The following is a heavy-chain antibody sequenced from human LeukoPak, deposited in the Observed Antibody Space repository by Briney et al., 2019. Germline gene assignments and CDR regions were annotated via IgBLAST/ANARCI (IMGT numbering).Heavy chain of an antibody. CDR3: ATDISGTATFDY. CDR2: FDPEDGET. J-gene: IGHJ4*02. CDR1: GYTLTELS. V-gene: IGHV1-24*01. D-gene: IGHD1-26*01. Sequence: GASVKVSCKVSGYTLTELSMHWVRQAPGKGLEWMGGFDPEDGETIYAQKFQGRVTMTEDTSTDTAYMELSSLRSEDTAVYYCATDISGTATFDYWGQGTLVTVSS.